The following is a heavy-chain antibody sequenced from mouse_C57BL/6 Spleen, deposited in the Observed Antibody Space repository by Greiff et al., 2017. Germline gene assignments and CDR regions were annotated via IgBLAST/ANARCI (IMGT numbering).Heavy chain of an antibody. J-gene: IGHJ2*01. CDR3: ARDSGYYFDY. Sequence: QVQLQQPGAELVRPGSSVKLSCKASGYTFTSYWMHWVKQRPIQGLEWIGNIDPSDSETHYNQKFKDKATLTVDKSSSTAYMQLSSLKSEDSAVYYCARDSGYYFDYWGQGTTLTVSS. CDR1: GYTFTSYW. CDR2: IDPSDSET. D-gene: IGHD3-1*01. V-gene: IGHV1-52*01.